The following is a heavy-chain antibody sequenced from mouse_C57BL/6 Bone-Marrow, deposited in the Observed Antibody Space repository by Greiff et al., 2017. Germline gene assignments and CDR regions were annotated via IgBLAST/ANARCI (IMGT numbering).Heavy chain of an antibody. CDR3: AREGITRRYFDV. J-gene: IGHJ1*03. V-gene: IGHV1-81*01. D-gene: IGHD1-1*01. CDR2: IYPRSGNT. Sequence: QVQLKESGAELARPGASVKLSCKASGYTFTSYGISWVKQRTGQGLEWIGEIYPRSGNTYYNEKFKGKATLTADQSSSTAYMELRLLTSEDSAVYFCAREGITRRYFDVWGTGTTVTVSS. CDR1: GYTFTSYG.